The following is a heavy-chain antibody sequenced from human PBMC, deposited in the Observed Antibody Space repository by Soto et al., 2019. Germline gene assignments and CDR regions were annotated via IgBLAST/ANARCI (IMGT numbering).Heavy chain of an antibody. CDR1: GFTFSSYS. V-gene: IGHV3-21*01. J-gene: IGHJ4*02. D-gene: IGHD6-19*01. Sequence: GGSLRLSCAASGFTFSSYSMNWVRQAPGKGLEWVSSISSSSSYIYYADSVKGRFTISRDNAKNSLYLQMNSLRAEDTAVYYCARVGDRRAVSPNFDYWGQGTLVTLSS. CDR3: ARVGDRRAVSPNFDY. CDR2: ISSSSSYI.